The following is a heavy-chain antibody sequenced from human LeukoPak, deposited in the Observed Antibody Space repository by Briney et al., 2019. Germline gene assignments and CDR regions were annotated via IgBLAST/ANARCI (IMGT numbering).Heavy chain of an antibody. Sequence: GGSLRLSCAASGFTFSSYGMHWVRQAPGKGLEWVAVISYDGSNKYYAASVKGRFTISRDNSKNTLYLQMNSLRAEDTAVYYCAKVLQDIVVVPAARFYYYGMDVWGQGTTVTVSS. CDR1: GFTFSSYG. CDR3: AKVLQDIVVVPAARFYYYGMDV. D-gene: IGHD2-2*01. J-gene: IGHJ6*02. CDR2: ISYDGSNK. V-gene: IGHV3-30*18.